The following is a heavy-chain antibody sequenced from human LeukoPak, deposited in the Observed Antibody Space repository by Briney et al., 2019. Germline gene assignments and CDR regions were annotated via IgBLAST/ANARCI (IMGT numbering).Heavy chain of an antibody. Sequence: NPSETLSLTCTVSGGSISGSTYYWGWIRQPPGKGLEWIGSIYYSGATYYNPSLKSRVTVSVDTSKNQFSLKLRSVTAADTAVYYCASRTYRVWGQGTLVTVPS. V-gene: IGHV4-39*01. CDR1: GGSISGSTYY. CDR2: IYYSGAT. D-gene: IGHD1-26*01. J-gene: IGHJ4*02. CDR3: ASRTYRV.